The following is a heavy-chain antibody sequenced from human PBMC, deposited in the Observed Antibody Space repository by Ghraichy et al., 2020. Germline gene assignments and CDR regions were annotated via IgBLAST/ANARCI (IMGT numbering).Heavy chain of an antibody. D-gene: IGHD3-10*01. V-gene: IGHV1-2*02. CDR2: INPNSGGT. CDR3: ARVPLYDSGRYYNEYYFDY. Sequence: ASVKVSCKTSGYTFTGYYMHWVRQAPGQGLEWMGWINPNSGGTNYAQKFQGRVTMTRDMSISSAYMELSRLRSDDTAVYYCARVPLYDSGRYYNEYYFDYWGQGTLVTVSS. J-gene: IGHJ4*02. CDR1: GYTFTGYY.